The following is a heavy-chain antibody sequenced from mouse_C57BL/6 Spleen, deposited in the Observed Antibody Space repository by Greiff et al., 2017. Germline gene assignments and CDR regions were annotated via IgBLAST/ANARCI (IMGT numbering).Heavy chain of an antibody. Sequence: VQLQESGAGLVRPGASVTLSCKASGYTFTDYEMHWVKQTPVHGLEWIGAIGPETGGTAYTQKFTGQAILTADKSSRTAYMELRSLTSEDSAVXNGTRRRVTTVVATDFDYWGQGTTLTVSS. CDR3: TRRRVTTVVATDFDY. D-gene: IGHD1-1*01. V-gene: IGHV1-15*01. CDR1: GYTFTDYE. J-gene: IGHJ2*01. CDR2: IGPETGGT.